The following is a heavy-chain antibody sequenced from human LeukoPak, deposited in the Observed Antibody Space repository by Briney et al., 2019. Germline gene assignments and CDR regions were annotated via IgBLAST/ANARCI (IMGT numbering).Heavy chain of an antibody. V-gene: IGHV4-59*01. CDR1: GGSISSYY. J-gene: IGHJ3*02. CDR3: ARARKYPYDSSGHYAVWDAFDI. D-gene: IGHD3-22*01. Sequence: SETLSLTCTVSGGSISSYYWSWIRQPPGKGLKWIGYIYYSGSTNYNPSLKSRVTISVDTSKNQFSLKLSSVTAADTAVYYCARARKYPYDSSGHYAVWDAFDIWGQGTMVTVSS. CDR2: IYYSGST.